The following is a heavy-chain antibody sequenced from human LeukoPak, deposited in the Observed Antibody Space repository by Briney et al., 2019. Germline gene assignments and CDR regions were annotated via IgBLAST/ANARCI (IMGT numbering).Heavy chain of an antibody. D-gene: IGHD4/OR15-4a*01. V-gene: IGHV4-59*01. CDR2: ISYSGST. Sequence: SETLSLTCTVSGDSISSFYWSWIRQPPGKRPEGIGYISYSGSTEYNPSLRSRVTISVDTSKNQLSLKLSSVTAADTAVYYCARGGASSNWFDPWGQGTLVTVSP. J-gene: IGHJ5*02. CDR3: ARGGASSNWFDP. CDR1: GDSISSFY.